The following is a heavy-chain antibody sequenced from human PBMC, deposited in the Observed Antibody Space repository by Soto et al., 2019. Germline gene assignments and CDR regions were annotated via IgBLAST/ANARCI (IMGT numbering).Heavy chain of an antibody. J-gene: IGHJ4*02. CDR3: ARDPYYDSSAKPDY. V-gene: IGHV3-48*02. CDR1: GFTFSSYS. CDR2: ISSSSSTI. D-gene: IGHD3-22*01. Sequence: GGSLRLSCAASGFTFSSYSMNWVRQAPGKGLEWVSYISSSSSTIYYADSVKGRFTISRDNAKNSLYLQMNSLRDEDTAVYYCARDPYYDSSAKPDYWGQGTLVTVSS.